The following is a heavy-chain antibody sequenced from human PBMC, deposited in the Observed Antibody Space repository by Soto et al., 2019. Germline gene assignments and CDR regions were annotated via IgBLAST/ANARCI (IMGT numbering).Heavy chain of an antibody. CDR3: ASVGYNLWSRYHYYGMDV. Sequence: QVRLVQSGAEVKKPGSSVKVSCEASGGTFSSYAVTWVRQAPRQGLEWMGGIIPIVTTPNYAQKFQGRLTISADKSTSTSYMELSSLRSEDTGVYYCASVGYNLWSRYHYYGMDVWGQGTTVIVSS. V-gene: IGHV1-69*06. CDR2: IIPIVTTP. D-gene: IGHD3-3*01. CDR1: GGTFSSYA. J-gene: IGHJ6*02.